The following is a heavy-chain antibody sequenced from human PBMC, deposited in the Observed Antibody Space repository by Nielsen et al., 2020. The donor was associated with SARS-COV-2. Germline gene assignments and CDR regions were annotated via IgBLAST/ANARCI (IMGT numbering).Heavy chain of an antibody. V-gene: IGHV4-59*01. D-gene: IGHD5-24*01. Sequence: SETLSLTCTVSGGSISSYYWSWIRQPPGKGLEWIGYIYYSGSTNYNPSLKSRVTISVDTSKNQFSLKLSSVTAAGTAVYYCARGGDGYPIDYWGQGTLVTVSS. CDR1: GGSISSYY. CDR2: IYYSGST. J-gene: IGHJ4*02. CDR3: ARGGDGYPIDY.